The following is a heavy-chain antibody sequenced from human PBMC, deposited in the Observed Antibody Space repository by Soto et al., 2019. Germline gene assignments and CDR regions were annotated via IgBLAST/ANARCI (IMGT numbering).Heavy chain of an antibody. CDR1: GGFVTSGSYY. CDR2: MSHSGGT. J-gene: IGHJ3*02. D-gene: IGHD1-1*01. V-gene: IGHV4-34*01. Sequence: QVQLQQWGAGLLKPSETLSLTCAVYGGFVTSGSYYWSWIRQPPGKGLEWIGEMSHSGGTHFNPSPKRRVTISVDTTKNQFTLKVSSVTAADTALYYCARVGRGTATTVVDAFDIWGPGTMVTVSS. CDR3: ARVGRGTATTVVDAFDI.